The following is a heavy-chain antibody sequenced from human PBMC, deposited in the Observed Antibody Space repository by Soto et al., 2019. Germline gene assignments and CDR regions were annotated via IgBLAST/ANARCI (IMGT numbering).Heavy chain of an antibody. J-gene: IGHJ4*02. Sequence: ASVKVSCKASGYTFNDYYIHWVRQAPGQGLEWMGWVNPISGGTNFAQRFQGGVTMTRDTSISTAYMELRSLRSDDTAMYFCARTILIRYFDNWGQGTQVTVSS. CDR2: VNPISGGT. CDR1: GYTFNDYY. CDR3: ARTILIRYFDN. D-gene: IGHD3-3*02. V-gene: IGHV1-2*02.